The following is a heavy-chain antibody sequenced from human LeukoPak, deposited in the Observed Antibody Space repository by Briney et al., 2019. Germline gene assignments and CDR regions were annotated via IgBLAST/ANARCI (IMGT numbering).Heavy chain of an antibody. CDR1: GFTFSSYA. V-gene: IGHV3-23*01. Sequence: PGGSLRLSCAASGFTFSSYAMSWVRQAPGKGLEWVSAISGSGGSTYYADSVKGRFTISRDNSKSTLYLQMNSLRDEDTAVYYCAKVRGAADLRSPFDYWGQGTLVTVSS. CDR3: AKVRGAADLRSPFDY. D-gene: IGHD1-26*01. J-gene: IGHJ4*02. CDR2: ISGSGGST.